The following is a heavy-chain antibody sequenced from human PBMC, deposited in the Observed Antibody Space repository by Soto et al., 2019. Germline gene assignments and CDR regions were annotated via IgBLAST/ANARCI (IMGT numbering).Heavy chain of an antibody. V-gene: IGHV4-39*01. CDR2: IYSNDDT. D-gene: IGHD2-2*03. CDR1: GGSVSSNDFS. J-gene: IGHJ6*02. Sequence: QLQLQESGPGLVKPSETLSLTCAVSGGSVSSNDFSWGWVRQSPETGLEWIATIYSNDDTHYNPFPLSPVPIAVDTSNNEFSLRLNSVTAADTAVYYGARLNGFCDGTTCRGYYGMDVWGRGTTVTVSS. CDR3: ARLNGFCDGTTCRGYYGMDV.